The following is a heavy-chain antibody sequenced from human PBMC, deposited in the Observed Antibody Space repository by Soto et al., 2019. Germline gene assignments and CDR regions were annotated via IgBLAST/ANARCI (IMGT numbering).Heavy chain of an antibody. J-gene: IGHJ6*02. V-gene: IGHV1-8*01. Sequence: ASVKVSCKASGYTFTSYDINWVRQATGQGLEWMGWMNPNSGNTGYAQKFQGRVTMTRNTSISTAYMELSSLRSEDTAVYYCARGAIPYSSSWYALYYYYAMDVWGQGTTVTVSS. D-gene: IGHD6-13*01. CDR1: GYTFTSYD. CDR3: ARGAIPYSSSWYALYYYYAMDV. CDR2: MNPNSGNT.